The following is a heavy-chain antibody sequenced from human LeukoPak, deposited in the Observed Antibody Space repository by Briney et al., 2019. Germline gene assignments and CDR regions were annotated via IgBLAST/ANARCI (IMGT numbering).Heavy chain of an antibody. CDR3: ASKAGNYGSGSPFDY. J-gene: IGHJ4*02. CDR1: GYTFTSYG. D-gene: IGHD3-10*01. V-gene: IGHV1-18*01. CDR2: ISAYNGNT. Sequence: ASVKVSCKASGYTFTSYGISWVRQAPGQGLEWMGWISAYNGNTNYAQKLQGRVTMTTDTSTSTAYMELRSLRSDDTAVYYCASKAGNYGSGSPFDYWGQGTLVTVSS.